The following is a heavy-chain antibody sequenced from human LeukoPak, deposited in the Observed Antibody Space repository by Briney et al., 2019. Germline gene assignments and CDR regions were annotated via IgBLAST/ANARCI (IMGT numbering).Heavy chain of an antibody. CDR2: IYTSGSS. CDR3: AAGQYYGYLLDY. D-gene: IGHD3-10*01. V-gene: IGHV4-4*07. J-gene: IGHJ4*02. CDR1: GGSRSSYY. Sequence: SVTLSFTGIVSGGSRSSYYWSWLRQPAGKGLEGFGRIYTSGSSNYNPSLKSRATMSGDTSKNQFSLKLSSVTAADTAVYYCAAGQYYGYLLDYWGQGTLVTASS.